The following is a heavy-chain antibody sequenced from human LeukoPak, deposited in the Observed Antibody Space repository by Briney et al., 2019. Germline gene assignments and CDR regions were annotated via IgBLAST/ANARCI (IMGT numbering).Heavy chain of an antibody. J-gene: IGHJ4*02. V-gene: IGHV5-51*01. Sequence: GESLKISCKASGYSFTTYWIAWVRQMPGKGLEWMGIIYPGDSDTRYSPSFQGQVTISADKSISTAYVQWRSLKASDTALYYCARHGGTSYRAGLAYWGQGTLVTVSS. D-gene: IGHD1-26*01. CDR2: IYPGDSDT. CDR1: GYSFTTYW. CDR3: ARHGGTSYRAGLAY.